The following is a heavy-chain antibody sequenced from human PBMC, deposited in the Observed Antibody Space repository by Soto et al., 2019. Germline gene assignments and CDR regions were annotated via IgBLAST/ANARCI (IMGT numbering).Heavy chain of an antibody. CDR2: ISHSGST. V-gene: IGHV4-59*08. CDR3: ARQPVCSGGACYFAT. Sequence: PSQTLSLTCTVSGASISSYYWSWIRQPPGKGLEWIGYISHSGSTNYNPSLKSRVTISADTSKNHFTLKLSSMTAADTAVYYCARQPVCSGGACYFATLGQGTLVTGS. D-gene: IGHD2-15*01. J-gene: IGHJ5*02. CDR1: GASISSYY.